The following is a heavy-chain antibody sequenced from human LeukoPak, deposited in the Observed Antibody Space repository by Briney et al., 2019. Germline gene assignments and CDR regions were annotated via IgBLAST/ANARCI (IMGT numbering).Heavy chain of an antibody. CDR2: ISSSSNYI. D-gene: IGHD4-17*01. CDR3: ARDRDYGDYNTQDLFVY. V-gene: IGHV3-21*04. Sequence: GGSLRLSCAASVFTFSNYNMSWVRQARWKGLVWVSSISSSSNYIYYADSVKGRFTISRDNAKNSLYLQMNSLRAEDTAVYYCARDRDYGDYNTQDLFVYWGQGTLVTVSS. CDR1: VFTFSNYN. J-gene: IGHJ4*02.